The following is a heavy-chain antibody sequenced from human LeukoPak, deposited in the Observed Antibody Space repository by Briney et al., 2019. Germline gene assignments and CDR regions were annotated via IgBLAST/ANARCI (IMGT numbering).Heavy chain of an antibody. V-gene: IGHV4-34*01. CDR3: ARGATKKFDY. D-gene: IGHD1-26*01. Sequence: SETLSLTCAVYGGSFSGYYWSWIRQPPGKGLEWIGEINHSGSTNHNPSLKSRVTISVDTSKNQFSLKLSSVTAADTAVYYCARGATKKFDYWGQGTLVTVSS. J-gene: IGHJ4*02. CDR1: GGSFSGYY. CDR2: INHSGST.